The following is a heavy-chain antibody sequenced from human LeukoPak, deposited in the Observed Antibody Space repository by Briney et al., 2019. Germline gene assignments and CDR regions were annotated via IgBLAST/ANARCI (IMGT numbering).Heavy chain of an antibody. CDR2: ISSSSSGI. V-gene: IGHV3-48*01. D-gene: IGHD6-19*01. CDR1: GFTFSSYN. CDR3: ARERSLEIAVAGTIFDY. Sequence: GGSLRLSCAASGFTFSSYNMNWVRQAPGKGLEWVSYISSSSSGIYYADSVKGRFTISRDNAKNSLYLQMNSLRAEDTAVYYCARERSLEIAVAGTIFDYWGQGTLVTVSS. J-gene: IGHJ4*02.